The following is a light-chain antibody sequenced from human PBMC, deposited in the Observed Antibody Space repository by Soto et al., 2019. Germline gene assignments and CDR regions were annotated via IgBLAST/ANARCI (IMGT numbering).Light chain of an antibody. V-gene: IGLV2-14*01. J-gene: IGLJ1*01. Sequence: QSVLTQPASVSGSPGQSITISCSGSSSDIGGYNYVSWYQQYPGKAPKRIIYEVSHRPSSVSDRFSGSKFGNTASLTISGLQAEDEADYYCGSYTSRSAWVFGTGTKLTVL. CDR1: SSDIGGYNY. CDR2: EVS. CDR3: GSYTSRSAWV.